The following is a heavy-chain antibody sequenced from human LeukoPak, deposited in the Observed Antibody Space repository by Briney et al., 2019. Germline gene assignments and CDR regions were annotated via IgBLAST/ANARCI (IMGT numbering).Heavy chain of an antibody. V-gene: IGHV3-48*01. Sequence: GGSLRLSCAASGFTFSSYSMNWVRQAPGKGLEWVSYISSSSSTIYYADSVKGRFTISRDNAKNLLYLQMNSLRAEDTAVYYCARDRLWFGELLTRFDYWGQGTLVTVSS. J-gene: IGHJ4*02. D-gene: IGHD3-10*01. CDR1: GFTFSSYS. CDR2: ISSSSSTI. CDR3: ARDRLWFGELLTRFDY.